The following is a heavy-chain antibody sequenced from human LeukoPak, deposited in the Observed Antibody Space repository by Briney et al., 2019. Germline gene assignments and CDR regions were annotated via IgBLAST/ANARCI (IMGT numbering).Heavy chain of an antibody. J-gene: IGHJ6*03. CDR3: AKEHLDTAMVRYYYYYYYMDD. CDR2: INSDGSST. CDR1: GFTFSSYW. D-gene: IGHD5-18*01. V-gene: IGHV3-74*01. Sequence: AGGSLRLSCAASGFTFSSYWMHWVRQAPGKGLVWVSRINSDGSSTSYADSVKGRFTISRDNSKNSLYLQMNSLRTEDTALYYCAKEHLDTAMVRYYYYYYYMDDWGKGTTVTVSS.